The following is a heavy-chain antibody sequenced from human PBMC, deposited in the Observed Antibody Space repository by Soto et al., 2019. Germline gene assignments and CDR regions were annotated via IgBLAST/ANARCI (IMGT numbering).Heavy chain of an antibody. CDR2: ISSSGSTI. CDR1: GFTFSSYE. CDR3: ARGWSCGGNFDY. J-gene: IGHJ4*02. D-gene: IGHD2-15*01. Sequence: GGSLRLSCAASGFTFSSYEMNWVRQAPGKGLEWVSYISSSGSTIYYADSVKGRFTISRDNAKNSLYLQMNSLRAEDKAVYYCARGWSCGGNFDYWGQGSLVTVSS. V-gene: IGHV3-48*03.